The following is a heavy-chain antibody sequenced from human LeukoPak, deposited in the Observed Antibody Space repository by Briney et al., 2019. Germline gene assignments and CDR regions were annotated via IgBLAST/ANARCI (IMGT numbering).Heavy chain of an antibody. J-gene: IGHJ2*01. CDR3: AKGGEKSWIQLWSPHWYFDL. D-gene: IGHD5-18*01. Sequence: GGSLRLSCAASGFTFSSYAMHWVRQAPGKGLEWVAVISYDGSNKYYADSVKGRFTISRDNSKNTLYLQMNSLRAEDTALYYCAKGGEKSWIQLWSPHWYFDLWGRGTLVTVSS. CDR2: ISYDGSNK. V-gene: IGHV3-30*04. CDR1: GFTFSSYA.